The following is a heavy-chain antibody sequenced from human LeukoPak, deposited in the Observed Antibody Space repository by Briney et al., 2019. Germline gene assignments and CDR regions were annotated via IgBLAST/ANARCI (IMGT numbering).Heavy chain of an antibody. J-gene: IGHJ4*02. D-gene: IGHD5-18*01. CDR2: IYYSGST. CDR1: GGSISSYD. V-gene: IGHV4-59*01. CDR3: ARGNSYGRTYYFDY. Sequence: SETLSLTCTVSGGSISSYDWSWIRQPPGKGLEWIGYIYYSGSTNYNPSLKSRVTTSVDTSKNQFSLKLSSVTAADTAVYYCARGNSYGRTYYFDYWGQGTLVTVSS.